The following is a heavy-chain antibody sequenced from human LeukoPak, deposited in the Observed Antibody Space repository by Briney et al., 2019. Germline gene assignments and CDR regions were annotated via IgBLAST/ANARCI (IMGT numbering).Heavy chain of an antibody. CDR1: GFTFSSYA. J-gene: IGHJ4*02. Sequence: GESLRLSCAASGFTFSSYAMSWVRQAPGKGPEWVSSISGSADSSYYADSVKGRFTIARDNSKNTLFLQMNSLRAEDTAVYYCAKDRFWSPESQAYYFDFWGQGTLVTVSS. CDR2: ISGSADSS. D-gene: IGHD3-3*01. V-gene: IGHV3-23*01. CDR3: AKDRFWSPESQAYYFDF.